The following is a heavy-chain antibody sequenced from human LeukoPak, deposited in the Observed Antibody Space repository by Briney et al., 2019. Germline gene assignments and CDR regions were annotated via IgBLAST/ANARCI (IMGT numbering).Heavy chain of an antibody. Sequence: GGSLRLSCAASGFTFSSYAMSWVRQAPGKGLEWASAIRDSGGSTYYADSVKGRFTISRDNSKNTLYLQMNSLRAEDTAVYYCAKPLGRYYYYGMDVWGQGTTVTVSS. CDR1: GFTFSSYA. CDR3: AKPLGRYYYYGMDV. V-gene: IGHV3-23*01. CDR2: IRDSGGST. J-gene: IGHJ6*02.